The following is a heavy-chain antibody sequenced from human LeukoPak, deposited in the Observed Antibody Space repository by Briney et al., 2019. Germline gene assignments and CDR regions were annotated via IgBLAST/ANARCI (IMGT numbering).Heavy chain of an antibody. Sequence: PGGSLRLSCAGSGFTFSDHYMDWVRQAPGKGLEWVSSISSSSSYIYYADSVKGRFTISRDNAKNSLYLQMNSLRAEDTAVYYCARNDFWSGRDYWGQGTLVTVSS. CDR1: GFTFSDHY. D-gene: IGHD3-3*01. J-gene: IGHJ4*02. CDR2: ISSSSSYI. CDR3: ARNDFWSGRDY. V-gene: IGHV3-21*01.